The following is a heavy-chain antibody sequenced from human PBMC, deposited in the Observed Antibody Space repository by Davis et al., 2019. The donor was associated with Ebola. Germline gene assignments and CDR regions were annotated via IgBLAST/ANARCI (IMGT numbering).Heavy chain of an antibody. V-gene: IGHV1-8*01. CDR3: ARDAMTATKLDY. CDR2: MNPNSANT. Sequence: ASVKVSCKASGYTFTNYDVHWVRQGTGQGLEWIGWMNPNSANTGYGQKFQGRVTMTRNTSISTAYMELSSLTSEDTAVYYCARDAMTATKLDYWGQGTLVTVSS. D-gene: IGHD2-21*02. CDR1: GYTFTNYD. J-gene: IGHJ4*02.